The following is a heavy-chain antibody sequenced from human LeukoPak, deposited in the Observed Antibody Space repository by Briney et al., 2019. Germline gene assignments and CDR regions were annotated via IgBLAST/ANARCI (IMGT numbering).Heavy chain of an antibody. D-gene: IGHD3-22*01. V-gene: IGHV4-61*02. CDR3: ARVKAGIVVANDY. Sequence: SETLSLTCTVSGGSISSGSYYWSWIRQPAGKGLEWIGRIYTSGSTNYNPSLKSRVTISVDTSKNQSSLKLSSVTAADTAVYYCARVKAGIVVANDYWGQGTLVTVSS. J-gene: IGHJ4*02. CDR1: GGSISSGSYY. CDR2: IYTSGST.